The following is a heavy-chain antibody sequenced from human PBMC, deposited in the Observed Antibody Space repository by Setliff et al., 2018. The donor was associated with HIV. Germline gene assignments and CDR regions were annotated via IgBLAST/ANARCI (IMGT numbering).Heavy chain of an antibody. D-gene: IGHD6-13*01. CDR3: ARRRDGSSWYRGDFDY. CDR2: ISGSGGSP. J-gene: IGHJ4*02. V-gene: IGHV3-23*01. Sequence: GGSLRLSCAASGLTFSSYAMSWVRQAPGKGLEWVSSISGSGGSPYYADSVKGRFTISRDNSKNTLYLQMNSLRAEDTAVYYCARRRDGSSWYRGDFDYWGQGTLVTVSS. CDR1: GLTFSSYA.